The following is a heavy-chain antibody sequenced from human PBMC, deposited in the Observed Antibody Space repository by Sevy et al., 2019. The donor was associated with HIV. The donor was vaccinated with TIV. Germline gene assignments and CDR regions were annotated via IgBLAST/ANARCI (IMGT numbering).Heavy chain of an antibody. CDR2: IKQDGTET. J-gene: IGHJ4*02. CDR1: GFTFSTYW. V-gene: IGHV3-7*01. CDR3: ARALADWGSFHYSL. D-gene: IGHD3-16*02. Sequence: GGSLRLSCEVSGFTFSTYWMTWVRQAPGKGLEWVVNIKQDGTETSYVDSVRGRFTISRDNAKKSLYLQLDNLRVEDTAVYYCARALADWGSFHYSLWGQGTLVTVSS.